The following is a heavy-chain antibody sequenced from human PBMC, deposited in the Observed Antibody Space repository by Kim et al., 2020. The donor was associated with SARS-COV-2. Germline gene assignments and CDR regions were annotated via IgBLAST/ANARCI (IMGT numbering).Heavy chain of an antibody. J-gene: IGHJ4*02. D-gene: IGHD3-10*01. CDR1: GYTLAIYG. CDR2: INTYTGYT. CDR3: ARGSFIDSPGEPTTFGDH. V-gene: IGHV1-18*04. Sequence: ASVKVSCKAAGYTLAIYGLSWVRQAPGQGPEWMGWINTYTGYTKYAQKFQDRVTMTTDPSTSTAYMELRSLRSDDTATYYCARGSFIDSPGEPTTFGDHWGQGTLVTVSA.